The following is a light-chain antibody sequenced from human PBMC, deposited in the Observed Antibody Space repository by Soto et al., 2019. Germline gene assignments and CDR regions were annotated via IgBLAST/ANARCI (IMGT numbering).Light chain of an antibody. CDR3: QSYDRSLSAPYV. CDR2: GNS. J-gene: IGLJ1*01. Sequence: QSVLTQPPSVSGAPGQRVTISCTGSSSNIGAGYDVHWYQHLPGTAPKLLIYGNSNRPSGVPDRFSGSKSGTSASLAITGLQAEDEADYYCQSYDRSLSAPYVFGTGTKVTVL. V-gene: IGLV1-40*01. CDR1: SSNIGAGYD.